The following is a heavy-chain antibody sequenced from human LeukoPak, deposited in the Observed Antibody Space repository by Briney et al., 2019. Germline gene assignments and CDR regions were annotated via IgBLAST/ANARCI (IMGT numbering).Heavy chain of an antibody. CDR2: IIPIFGTA. D-gene: IGHD4-17*01. Sequence: GASVKVSCKAFGGTFSSYAISWVRQAPGQGLEWMGGIIPIFGTANYAQKFQGRVTITADESTSTAYMELSSLRSEDTAVYYCARAPDYGDYPYYFDYWGQGTLVTVSS. CDR3: ARAPDYGDYPYYFDY. CDR1: GGTFSSYA. V-gene: IGHV1-69*13. J-gene: IGHJ4*02.